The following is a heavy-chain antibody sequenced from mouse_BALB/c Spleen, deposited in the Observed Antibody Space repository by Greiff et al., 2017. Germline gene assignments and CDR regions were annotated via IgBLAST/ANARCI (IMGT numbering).Heavy chain of an antibody. J-gene: IGHJ3*01. CDR2: ISSGSSTI. Sequence: EVKLVESGGGLVQPGGSRKLSCAASGFTFSSFGMHWVRQAPEKGLEWVAYISSGSSTIYYADTVKGRFTISRDNPKNTLFLQMTSLRSEDTAMYYCAREGRYGNFFFAYWGQGTLVTVSA. CDR1: GFTFSSFG. D-gene: IGHD2-1*01. V-gene: IGHV5-17*02. CDR3: AREGRYGNFFFAY.